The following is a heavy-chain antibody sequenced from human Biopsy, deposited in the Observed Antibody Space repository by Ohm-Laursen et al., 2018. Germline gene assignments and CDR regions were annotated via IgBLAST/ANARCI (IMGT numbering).Heavy chain of an antibody. D-gene: IGHD3-22*01. Sequence: SETLSLTCTVSGGDINNYYWSWIRQPAGKGLEWIGRIYPGGSANYNPSLKSRVTMSVDTSKKQLSLRLRSLTAADTAMYYCASVVLGPTNDSFDLWGQGTMVVVSS. V-gene: IGHV4-4*07. CDR1: GGDINNYY. CDR2: IYPGGSA. J-gene: IGHJ3*01. CDR3: ASVVLGPTNDSFDL.